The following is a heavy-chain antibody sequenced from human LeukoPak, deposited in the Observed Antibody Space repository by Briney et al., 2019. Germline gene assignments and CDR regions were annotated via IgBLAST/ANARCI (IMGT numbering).Heavy chain of an antibody. CDR1: GFTFSSYG. CDR3: AKDRDDYSNYYFDY. D-gene: IGHD4-11*01. Sequence: GGSLRLSCAASGFTFSSYGMHWVRQAPGKGLEWVAFIRYDGSNKYYADSVKGRFTISRDNSKNTLYLQMNSLRAEDTAVYYCAKDRDDYSNYYFDYWGQGTLVTVSS. CDR2: IRYDGSNK. J-gene: IGHJ4*02. V-gene: IGHV3-30*02.